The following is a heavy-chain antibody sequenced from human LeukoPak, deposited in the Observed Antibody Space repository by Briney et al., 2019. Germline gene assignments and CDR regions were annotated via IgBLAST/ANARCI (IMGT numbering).Heavy chain of an antibody. Sequence: GGSLRLSCAASGFTFSSYGMHWVRQAPGKGLEWVAFIRYDGSDKYYADSVKGRFTISRDNSKNTLYLQMNSLRAEDAAVYYCAKDSGYSDYYMDVWGKGTTFIVSS. D-gene: IGHD5-18*01. CDR2: IRYDGSDK. V-gene: IGHV3-30*02. J-gene: IGHJ6*03. CDR3: AKDSGYSDYYMDV. CDR1: GFTFSSYG.